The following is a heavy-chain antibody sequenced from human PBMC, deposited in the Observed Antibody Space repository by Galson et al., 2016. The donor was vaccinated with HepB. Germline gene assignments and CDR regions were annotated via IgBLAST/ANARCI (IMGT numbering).Heavy chain of an antibody. CDR1: GFIVSTNY. Sequence: SLRLPCAASGFIVSTNYMSWVRQAPGKGLEWVSVIYSGGSKYYADPMKGRFTISRDNSKNTLYLQMNSLGAEDTAVYFCASHAPYYYGSGRYPGTFDYWGQGTLVTVSS. V-gene: IGHV3-53*01. CDR3: ASHAPYYYGSGRYPGTFDY. D-gene: IGHD3-10*01. J-gene: IGHJ4*02. CDR2: IYSGGSK.